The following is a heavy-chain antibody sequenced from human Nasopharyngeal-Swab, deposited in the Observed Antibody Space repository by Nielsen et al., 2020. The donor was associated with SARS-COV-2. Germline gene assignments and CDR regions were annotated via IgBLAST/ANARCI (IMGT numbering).Heavy chain of an antibody. Sequence: GESLKISCAASGFTFSSYSMNWVRQAPGKGLEWVSYISSSSSTIYYADPVKGRFTISRDNAKNSLYLQMNSLRDEDTAVYYCARDQVGLRFLEWLPKNYYYYYGMDVWGQGTTVTVSS. CDR2: ISSSSSTI. CDR3: ARDQVGLRFLEWLPKNYYYYYGMDV. D-gene: IGHD3-3*01. J-gene: IGHJ6*02. V-gene: IGHV3-48*02. CDR1: GFTFSSYS.